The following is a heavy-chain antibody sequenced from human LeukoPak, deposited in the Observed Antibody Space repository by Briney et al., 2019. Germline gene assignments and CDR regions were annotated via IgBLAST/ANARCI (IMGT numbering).Heavy chain of an antibody. Sequence: PGGSLRLSCAASGFTFSSYSMNWVRQAPGKGLEWVSYISSSSSTIYYADSVKGRFTISRDNAKNSLYLQMNSLRAEDTAVYYCASRSVGVATSSDYYYGMDVWGQGTTVTVSS. D-gene: IGHD5-12*01. CDR1: GFTFSSYS. CDR3: ASRSVGVATSSDYYYGMDV. J-gene: IGHJ6*02. V-gene: IGHV3-48*01. CDR2: ISSSSSTI.